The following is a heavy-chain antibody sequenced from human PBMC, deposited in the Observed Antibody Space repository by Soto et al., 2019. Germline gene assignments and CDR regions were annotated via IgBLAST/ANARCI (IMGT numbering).Heavy chain of an antibody. CDR3: ASGGSSSNWFDP. CDR2: INHSGST. CDR1: GGSFSGYY. J-gene: IGHJ5*02. D-gene: IGHD2-15*01. Sequence: SETLSLTCTVYGGSFSGYYWSWIRQPPGKGLEWIGEINHSGSTNYNPSLKSRVTISVDTSKNQFSLKLSSVTAADTAVYYCASGGSSSNWFDPWGQGTLVTVSS. V-gene: IGHV4-34*01.